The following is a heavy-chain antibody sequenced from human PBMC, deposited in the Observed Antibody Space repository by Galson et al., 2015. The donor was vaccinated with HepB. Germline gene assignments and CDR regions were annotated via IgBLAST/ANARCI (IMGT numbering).Heavy chain of an antibody. J-gene: IGHJ4*02. V-gene: IGHV3-21*01. CDR3: ARVKQQPGEVYCDY. D-gene: IGHD6-13*01. CDR1: GFTFSTYS. CDR2: ISSSSVYI. Sequence: SLRLSCAASGFTFSTYSMNWVRQAPGKGLEWVSSISSSSVYIHYADSVKGRFTISRDNAKHSLYLQMNSLRAEDTAIYYCARVKQQPGEVYCDYWGQGILVTVSS.